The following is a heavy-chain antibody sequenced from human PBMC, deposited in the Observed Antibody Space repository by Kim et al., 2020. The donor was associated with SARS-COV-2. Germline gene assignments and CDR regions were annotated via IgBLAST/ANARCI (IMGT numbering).Heavy chain of an antibody. CDR1: GFTFSSYS. D-gene: IGHD3-9*01. CDR2: ISSSSSYI. Sequence: GGSLRLSCAASGFTFSSYSMNWVRQAPGKGLEWVSSISSSSSYIYYADSVKGRFTISRDNAKNSLYLQMNSLRAEDTAVYYCARDITPLYDILTGYFYYYGMDGWGQGSTVTVSS. J-gene: IGHJ6*02. CDR3: ARDITPLYDILTGYFYYYGMDG. V-gene: IGHV3-21*01.